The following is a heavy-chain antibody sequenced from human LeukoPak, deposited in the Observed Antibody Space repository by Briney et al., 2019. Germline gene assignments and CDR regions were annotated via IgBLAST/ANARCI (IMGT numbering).Heavy chain of an antibody. J-gene: IGHJ4*02. CDR2: LSGSGGST. D-gene: IGHD4-23*01. CDR3: AKSRTVVIPLDY. Sequence: GGSLRLSCTASGFTFSRKGMNWVRQAPGRGLEWVSTLSGSGGSTYYADAVKGRFTISRDNSKNTLYLQMTSLRAEDTAVYYCAKSRTVVIPLDYWGQGSLVTVSS. V-gene: IGHV3-23*01. CDR1: GFTFSRKG.